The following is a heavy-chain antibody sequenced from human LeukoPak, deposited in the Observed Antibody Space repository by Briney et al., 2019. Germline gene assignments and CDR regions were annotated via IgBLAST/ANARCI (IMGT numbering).Heavy chain of an antibody. Sequence: GGSLRLSCAASGFTFSSYGMSWVRQAPGKGLEWVSAISGSGGSTYYADSVKGRFTISRDNSENTVYLHMSSLRAGDTAVYFCAKDDAWLQFNDWGQGTLVTVSS. CDR2: ISGSGGST. CDR3: AKDDAWLQFND. CDR1: GFTFSSYG. D-gene: IGHD5-24*01. J-gene: IGHJ4*02. V-gene: IGHV3-23*01.